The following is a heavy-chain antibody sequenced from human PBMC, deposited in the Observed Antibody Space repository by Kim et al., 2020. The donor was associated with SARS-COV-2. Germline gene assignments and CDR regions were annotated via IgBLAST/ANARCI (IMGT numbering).Heavy chain of an antibody. CDR2: MNPNSGNT. D-gene: IGHD3-3*01. Sequence: ASVKVSCKASGYTFTSYDINWVRQATGQGLEWMGWMNPNSGNTGYAQKFQGRVTMTRNTSISTAYMELSSLRSEDTAVYYCARGSRITIFGVVVGVRNYMAVWAKGPRSPSP. V-gene: IGHV1-8*01. J-gene: IGHJ6*03. CDR1: GYTFTSYD. CDR3: ARGSRITIFGVVVGVRNYMAV.